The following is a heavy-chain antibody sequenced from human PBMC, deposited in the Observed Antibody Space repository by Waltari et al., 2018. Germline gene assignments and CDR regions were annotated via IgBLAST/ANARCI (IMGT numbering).Heavy chain of an antibody. CDR3: ARRGYYDFWSGWGDFDY. CDR2: IYSSGST. Sequence: QLQLQESGPGLVKPSEPLSLTCTVSGGSISSRSYYWGWTSPPPGKGLEGIGSIYSSGSTYYNPSLKSRVTISVDTSKNQFSLKLSSVTAADTAVYYCARRGYYDFWSGWGDFDYWGQGTLVTVSS. J-gene: IGHJ4*02. V-gene: IGHV4-39*01. D-gene: IGHD3-3*01. CDR1: GGSISSRSYY.